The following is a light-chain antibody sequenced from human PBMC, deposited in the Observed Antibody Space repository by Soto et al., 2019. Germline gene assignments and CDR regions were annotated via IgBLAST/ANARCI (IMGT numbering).Light chain of an antibody. J-gene: IGKJ1*01. V-gene: IGKV4-1*01. CDR2: WAS. CDR3: QQYYSTPPT. Sequence: DIVMTQSPDSLAVSLGERATINCKSSQSILYSSNNKNYLAWYQQKPGQSPKLLIYWASTRESGVPDRFSGSGSGTDFTPTISSLQAEDVAVYYCQQYYSTPPTFGHGTKVEIK. CDR1: QSILYSSNNKNY.